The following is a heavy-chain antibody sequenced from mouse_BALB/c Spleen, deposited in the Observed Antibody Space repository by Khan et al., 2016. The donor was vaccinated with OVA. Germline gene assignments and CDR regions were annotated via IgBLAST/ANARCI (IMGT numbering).Heavy chain of an antibody. Sequence: QVQLQQSGAELVKPGASVKLSCKTSGYTFTNYWIQWVKQRPRQGLGWIGEIFPGTGTTYYNENFKAKAILTIDQSYSTAYMQLNRLTSEDSAVYFCARGYFGNYEFAYWGQGTLVTVSA. V-gene: IGHV1S132*01. J-gene: IGHJ3*01. CDR2: IFPGTGTT. CDR3: ARGYFGNYEFAY. D-gene: IGHD2-1*01. CDR1: GYTFTNYW.